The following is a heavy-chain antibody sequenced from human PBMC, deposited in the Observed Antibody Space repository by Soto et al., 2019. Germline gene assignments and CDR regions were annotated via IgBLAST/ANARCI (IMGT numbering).Heavy chain of an antibody. CDR2: ISAYNGNT. J-gene: IGHJ6*03. CDR1: GYTFTSYG. Sequence: ASVKVSCKASGYTFTSYGISWVRQAPGQGLEWMGWISAYNGNTNYAQKLQGRVTMTTDTSTSTAYMELRSLRSDDTAVYYCARGSYYGSGTSTPSYSMDVWGKGPTVTVSS. D-gene: IGHD3-10*01. CDR3: ARGSYYGSGTSTPSYSMDV. V-gene: IGHV1-18*01.